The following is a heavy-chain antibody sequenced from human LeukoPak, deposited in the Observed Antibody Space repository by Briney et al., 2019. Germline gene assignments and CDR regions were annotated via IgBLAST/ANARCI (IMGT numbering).Heavy chain of an antibody. V-gene: IGHV3-53*01. J-gene: IGHJ4*02. CDR2: IYSGGST. Sequence: GGSLRLSCAASGFTFSTYAMSWVRQAPGKGLEWVSVIYSGGSTYYADSVKGRFTISRDNSKNTLYLQMNSLRAEDTAVYYCATSHNCGGDCYDDYWGQGTLVTVSS. CDR1: GFTFSTYA. CDR3: ATSHNCGGDCYDDY. D-gene: IGHD2-21*02.